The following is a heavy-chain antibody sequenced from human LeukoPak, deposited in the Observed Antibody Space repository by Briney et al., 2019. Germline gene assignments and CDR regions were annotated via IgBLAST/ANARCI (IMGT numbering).Heavy chain of an antibody. Sequence: SETLSLTCTVSGGSISSYYWSWIRQPPGKGLEWIGYIYYSGSTNYNPSLKSRVTISVDTAKNQFSLKLSSVTAADTAVYYCAGNVPRLYYYGMDVWGQGTTVTVSS. V-gene: IGHV4-59*08. J-gene: IGHJ6*02. CDR2: IYYSGST. CDR3: AGNVPRLYYYGMDV. D-gene: IGHD6-6*01. CDR1: GGSISSYY.